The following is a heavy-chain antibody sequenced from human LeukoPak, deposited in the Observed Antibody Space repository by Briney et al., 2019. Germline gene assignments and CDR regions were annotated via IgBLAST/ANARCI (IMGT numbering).Heavy chain of an antibody. D-gene: IGHD3-3*01. V-gene: IGHV3-23*01. J-gene: IGHJ4*02. CDR1: GFTFSSYA. Sequence: GGSLRLSCAASGFTFSSYAMSWVRQAPGKGLEWVSAISGSGGSTYYADSVKGRFTISRDNSKNTLYLQMNSLRAEDTAVYYCARNSLSYDFWSGTERDRTTPCDNWGQGTLVTVSS. CDR3: ARNSLSYDFWSGTERDRTTPCDN. CDR2: ISGSGGST.